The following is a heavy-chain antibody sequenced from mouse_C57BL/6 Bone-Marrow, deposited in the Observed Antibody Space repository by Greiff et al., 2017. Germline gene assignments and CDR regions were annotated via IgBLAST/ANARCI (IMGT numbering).Heavy chain of an antibody. CDR3: ACDYGSSSCYFYV. Sequence: QVQLKQSGPELVKPGASVKLSCKASGYTFTSYDINWVKQRPGQGLEWIGGIDPRDGSTKYNEKFKGKATLTVGKTSSTAYMELHSLTSEDSAVYFCACDYGSSSCYFYVWGSGPTVTVS. V-gene: IGHV1-85*01. CDR1: GYTFTSYD. J-gene: IGHJ1*01. D-gene: IGHD1-1*01. CDR2: IDPRDGST.